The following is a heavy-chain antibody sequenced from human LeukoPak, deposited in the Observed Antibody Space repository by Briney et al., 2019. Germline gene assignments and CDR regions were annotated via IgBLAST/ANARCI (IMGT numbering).Heavy chain of an antibody. Sequence: SETLSLTCTVSGDSSTISTYYWGWIRQPPGKGLEWIGSIYYSGGTYYNPSLKSRVTISVDTSKNQFSLKLSSVTAADTAVYYCARLGDSSGYYYVGDYWGQGTLVTVSS. CDR3: ARLGDSSGYYYVGDY. J-gene: IGHJ4*02. V-gene: IGHV4-39*01. CDR2: IYYSGGT. D-gene: IGHD3-22*01. CDR1: GDSSTISTYY.